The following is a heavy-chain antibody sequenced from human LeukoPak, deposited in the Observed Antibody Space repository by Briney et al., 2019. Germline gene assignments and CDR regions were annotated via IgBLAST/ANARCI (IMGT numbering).Heavy chain of an antibody. CDR2: INPNSGGT. Sequence: ASVKVSCRASGYTFTGYYMHWVRQAPGQGLEWMGWINPNSGGTNYAQKFQGRVTMTRDTSISTAYMELSRLRSDDTAVYYCARQVAVAGSQRLDPWGQGTLVTVSS. V-gene: IGHV1-2*02. J-gene: IGHJ5*02. CDR3: ARQVAVAGSQRLDP. CDR1: GYTFTGYY. D-gene: IGHD6-19*01.